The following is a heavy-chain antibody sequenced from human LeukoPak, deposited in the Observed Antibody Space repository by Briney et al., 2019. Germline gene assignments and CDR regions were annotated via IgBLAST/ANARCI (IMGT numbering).Heavy chain of an antibody. CDR3: ARGGNHFWSGSPDAFDI. CDR2: IYYSGST. D-gene: IGHD3-3*02. J-gene: IGHJ3*02. Sequence: SETLSLTCTVSGGSISSYYWSWIRQPPGKGLEWIGYIYYSGSTNYNPSLKSRVTISVDTSKNQFSLKLSSVTAADTAVYYCARGGNHFWSGSPDAFDIWGQGTMVTVSS. V-gene: IGHV4-59*01. CDR1: GGSISSYY.